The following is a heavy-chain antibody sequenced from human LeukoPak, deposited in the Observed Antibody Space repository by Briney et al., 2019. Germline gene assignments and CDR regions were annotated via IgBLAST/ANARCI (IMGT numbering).Heavy chain of an antibody. CDR1: GGSINSY. CDR3: ARGGSSWYESDYYYYMDV. J-gene: IGHJ6*03. V-gene: IGHV4-4*07. CDR2: ISGSGTI. Sequence: SETLSLTCTVSGGSINSYWSWIRQPAGKGLEWIGRISGSGTITYNPALQSRLSISIDTSKNQFSLKLMSVTAADTAVYYCARGGSSWYESDYYYYMDVWGKGTTVTISS. D-gene: IGHD6-13*01.